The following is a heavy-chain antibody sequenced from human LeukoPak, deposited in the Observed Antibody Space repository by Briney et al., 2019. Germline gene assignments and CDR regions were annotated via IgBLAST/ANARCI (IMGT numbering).Heavy chain of an antibody. J-gene: IGHJ5*02. Sequence: ASVTVSCKASGYTFTSYDINWVRQATAQGLEWMGWMNPNSGNTGYAQKFQGRVTVTRNTSISTAYMELSSLRSEDTAVYYCARRGVRFDPWGQGTLVTVSS. CDR1: GYTFTSYD. D-gene: IGHD3-10*01. CDR2: MNPNSGNT. V-gene: IGHV1-8*01. CDR3: ARRGVRFDP.